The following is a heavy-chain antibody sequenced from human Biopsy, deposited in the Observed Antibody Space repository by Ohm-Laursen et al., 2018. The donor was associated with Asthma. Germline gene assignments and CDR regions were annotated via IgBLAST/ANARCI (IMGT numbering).Heavy chain of an antibody. V-gene: IGHV3-30*03. CDR3: AREGGDYLSGYYYYYGMDV. CDR2: ISYDGSNK. J-gene: IGHJ6*02. Sequence: SLRLSCSASGFTFSSYGMHWVRQAPGKGLEWVAVISYDGSNKYYADSVKGRFTISRDNSKNTLYLQMNSLRAEDTAVYYCAREGGDYLSGYYYYYGMDVRGQGTTVTASS. D-gene: IGHD4-17*01. CDR1: GFTFSSYG.